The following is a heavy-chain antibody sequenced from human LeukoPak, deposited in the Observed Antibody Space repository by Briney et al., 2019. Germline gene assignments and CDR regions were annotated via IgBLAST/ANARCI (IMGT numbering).Heavy chain of an antibody. CDR2: IKQDGSEK. V-gene: IGHV3-7*01. CDR1: GFTFSNYW. Sequence: GGSLRLSCAASGFTFSNYWMSWVRQAPGKGPEWVANIKQDGSEKYYVDSVKGRLTISRDNDKNSLYLQMNSLRAEDAAVYYCASGRQLGYWGQGTLVTVSS. J-gene: IGHJ4*02. CDR3: ASGRQLGY. D-gene: IGHD6-13*01.